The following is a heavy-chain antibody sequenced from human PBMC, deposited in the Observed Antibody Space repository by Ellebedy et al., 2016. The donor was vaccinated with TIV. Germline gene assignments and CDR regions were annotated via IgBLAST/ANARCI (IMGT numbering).Heavy chain of an antibody. J-gene: IGHJ5*02. V-gene: IGHV4-39*07. CDR2: IYYSGTA. CDR1: GGSISNSDYY. Sequence: MPSETLSLTCTVSGGSISNSDYYWNRIRQPPGKGLEWIGSIYYSGTAYYNPSLKSRVTVSVDTCKNQFSLNLSSVTAADTAVYYCARDPALPRGRFDTWGQGTLVTVSS. CDR3: ARDPALPRGRFDT.